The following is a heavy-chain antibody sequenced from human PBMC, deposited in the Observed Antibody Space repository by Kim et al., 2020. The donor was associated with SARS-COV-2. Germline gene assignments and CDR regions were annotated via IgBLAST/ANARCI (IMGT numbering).Heavy chain of an antibody. Sequence: ASVKVSCKASGYTFTTYGMNWVRQAPGQGLEWMGWINTNTGNPTFAQGFTGRVVFSLDTSASTAYLQLSSLKAEDTAVYYCARTFHDSSAYYYVDYWGQGTLVTVSS. CDR2: INTNTGNP. V-gene: IGHV7-4-1*02. CDR3: ARTFHDSSAYYYVDY. CDR1: GYTFTTYG. J-gene: IGHJ4*02. D-gene: IGHD3-22*01.